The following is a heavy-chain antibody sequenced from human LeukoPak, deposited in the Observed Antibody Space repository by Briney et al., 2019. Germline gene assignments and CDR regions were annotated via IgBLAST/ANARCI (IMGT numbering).Heavy chain of an antibody. J-gene: IGHJ4*02. Sequence: GGSLRLSCAASGFIFNNCAMSWVRQAPGKGLEWVSDISDTGGGTYYADSVRGRFTISRDNSKYTLYLQMDSLRPDDMAVYYCARDTSVGAAYFDFWGQGALVAVSS. CDR2: ISDTGGGT. V-gene: IGHV3-23*01. CDR3: ARDTSVGAAYFDF. D-gene: IGHD2-15*01. CDR1: GFIFNNCA.